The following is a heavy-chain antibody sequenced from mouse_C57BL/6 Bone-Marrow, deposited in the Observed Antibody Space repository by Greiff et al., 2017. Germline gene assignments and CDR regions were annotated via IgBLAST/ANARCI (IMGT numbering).Heavy chain of an antibody. J-gene: IGHJ3*01. V-gene: IGHV1-76*01. CDR1: GYTFTDYY. Sequence: QVQLKQSGAELVRPGASVKLSCKASGYTFTDYYINWVKQRPGQGLEWIARIYPGSGNTYYNEKFKGTATLTAEKSSSTAYMQLSSLTSEDSAVYFCARGKGNSFSFAFWGQGTLVTVSA. D-gene: IGHD2-1*01. CDR3: ARGKGNSFSFAF. CDR2: IYPGSGNT.